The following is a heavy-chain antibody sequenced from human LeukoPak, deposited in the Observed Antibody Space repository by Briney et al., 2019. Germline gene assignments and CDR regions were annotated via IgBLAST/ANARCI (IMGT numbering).Heavy chain of an antibody. Sequence: SETLSLTCTVSGGSISSGGYYWSWIRQHPGKGLEWIGYIYYSGSTYYNPSLKSRVTISVDTSKNQFSLKLSSVTAADTAVYYCARFYGSGRLFDYWGQGTLVTVSS. J-gene: IGHJ4*02. D-gene: IGHD3-10*01. CDR1: GGSISSGGYY. V-gene: IGHV4-31*03. CDR3: ARFYGSGRLFDY. CDR2: IYYSGST.